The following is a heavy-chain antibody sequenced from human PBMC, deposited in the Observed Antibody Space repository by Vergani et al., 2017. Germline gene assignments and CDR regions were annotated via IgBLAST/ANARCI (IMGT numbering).Heavy chain of an antibody. V-gene: IGHV3-30*03. CDR1: GFTSSYYG. D-gene: IGHD1-1*01. J-gene: IGHJ1*01. CDR3: ATKSCGTPVCQIGYFRE. Sequence: QVHLVESGGGVVQPGRSLRLSCVVSGFTSSYYGMHWVRQAPGKGLEWVAVISYDGTQKYYADSVNGRFTISRDNSKSTLYLQMNSLRTEDTAVYYCATKSCGTPVCQIGYFREWGQGTLVTVSS. CDR2: ISYDGTQK.